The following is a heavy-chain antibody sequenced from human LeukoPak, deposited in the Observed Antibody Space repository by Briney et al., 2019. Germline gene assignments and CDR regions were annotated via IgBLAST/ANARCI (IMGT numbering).Heavy chain of an antibody. V-gene: IGHV3-48*04. CDR2: ISNSGSTI. CDR1: GFTFSSYS. D-gene: IGHD1-1*01. Sequence: GGSLRLSCAASGFTFSSYSMNWVRQAPGKGLEWVSYISNSGSTIHHADSVRGRFTISRDNGKNSLYLQMNSLRVEDTAVYYCARDRVPDYWGQGTLVTVSS. J-gene: IGHJ4*02. CDR3: ARDRVPDY.